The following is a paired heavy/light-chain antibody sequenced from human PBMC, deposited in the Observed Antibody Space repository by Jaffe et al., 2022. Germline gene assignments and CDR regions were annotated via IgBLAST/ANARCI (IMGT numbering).Light chain of an antibody. CDR3: SSYAGSNNYV. Sequence: QSALTQPPSASGSPGQSVTISCTGTSSDVGGFNYVSWYQQHPGKAPKLMIYEVSKRPSGVPDRFSGSKSGNTASLTVSGLQAEDEADYYCSSYAGSNNYVFGTGTKVTVL. CDR1: SSDVGGFNY. CDR2: EVS. J-gene: IGLJ1*01. V-gene: IGLV2-8*01.
Heavy chain of an antibody. Sequence: EVQLVESGGGLVQPGGSLRLSCAASGFTFSSYWMHWVRQAPGEGLVWVSRIESDGSTTNYADSVKGRFTISRDNAKNTLYLQMNSLRAADTAVYYCTRGNLGGWFDPWGQGTLVTVSS. V-gene: IGHV3-74*01. D-gene: IGHD3-16*01. J-gene: IGHJ5*02. CDR2: IESDGSTT. CDR1: GFTFSSYW. CDR3: TRGNLGGWFDP.